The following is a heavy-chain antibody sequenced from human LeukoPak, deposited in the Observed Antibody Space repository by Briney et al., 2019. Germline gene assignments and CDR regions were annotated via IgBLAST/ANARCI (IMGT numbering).Heavy chain of an antibody. D-gene: IGHD2-2*01. J-gene: IGHJ4*02. CDR1: GFTFNNYG. Sequence: GRSLRLSCAASGFTFNNYGMHWVRQAPGKGLEWVAVVSFNGTNKYYADSVKGRLTISRDNSKNTLYLQMDSLRAEDTAVYYCAKDRIVGYCSGTSCYGVDYWGQGTLVTVSS. CDR3: AKDRIVGYCSGTSCYGVDY. CDR2: VSFNGTNK. V-gene: IGHV3-30*18.